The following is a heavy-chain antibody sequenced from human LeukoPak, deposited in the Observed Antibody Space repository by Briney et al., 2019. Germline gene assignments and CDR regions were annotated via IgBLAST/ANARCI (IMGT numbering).Heavy chain of an antibody. D-gene: IGHD4-17*01. J-gene: IGHJ4*02. CDR1: GFTFDDYA. V-gene: IGHV3-9*01. Sequence: PGGSLRLSCAASGFTFDDYAMHWVRQAPGKGLEWVSGISWNSGSIGYADSVKGRFTISRDSAKNSLYLQMNSLRAEDTAVYYCARDKDYGDIDYWGQGTLVTVSS. CDR3: ARDKDYGDIDY. CDR2: ISWNSGSI.